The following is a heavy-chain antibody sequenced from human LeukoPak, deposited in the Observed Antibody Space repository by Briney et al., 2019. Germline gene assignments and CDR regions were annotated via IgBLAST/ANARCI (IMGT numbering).Heavy chain of an antibody. CDR2: IYSGGNT. Sequence: GGSLRLSCAVSGLSVSTNYMSWVRLAPKKGLEWVSVIYSGGNTYYADPVEGRFTISRDNFKNTLHLQMNSLRAEDTAVYYCARTRVATGYDSFDIWGQGTMVTVSS. CDR1: GLSVSTNY. V-gene: IGHV3-53*01. CDR3: ARTRVATGYDSFDI. D-gene: IGHD1-1*01. J-gene: IGHJ3*02.